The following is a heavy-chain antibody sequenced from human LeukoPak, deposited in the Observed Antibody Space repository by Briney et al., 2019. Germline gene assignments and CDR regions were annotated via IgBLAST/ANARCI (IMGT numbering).Heavy chain of an antibody. CDR3: ARDLLLRYTWSFEK. CDR2: IWYDGSNR. D-gene: IGHD3-16*02. Sequence: GRSLRLSCAASGFIFSNYGMHWVRRAPGKGPEWVAIIWYDGSNRYYADSVKGRFTVSRDNSKNTLYLQMNSLRAEDSAVYYCARDLLLRYTWSFEKWGQGTLVTVSS. J-gene: IGHJ4*02. V-gene: IGHV3-33*01. CDR1: GFIFSNYG.